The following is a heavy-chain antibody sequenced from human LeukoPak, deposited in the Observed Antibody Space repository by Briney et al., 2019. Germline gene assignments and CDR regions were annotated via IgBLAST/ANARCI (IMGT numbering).Heavy chain of an antibody. V-gene: IGHV3-21*01. CDR1: GFSFSSYS. CDR2: ISSSSSYI. Sequence: PVGCLRVSCVASGFSFSSYSMNWVRQAPGKGLEWVSSISSSSSYIYYAGSPKGRLTISRDNANNSQYLQMNSLRGEDTAVYYCARSRWEVIILSNWFDPWGQGTLVTVSS. J-gene: IGHJ5*02. D-gene: IGHD3-3*01. CDR3: ARSRWEVIILSNWFDP.